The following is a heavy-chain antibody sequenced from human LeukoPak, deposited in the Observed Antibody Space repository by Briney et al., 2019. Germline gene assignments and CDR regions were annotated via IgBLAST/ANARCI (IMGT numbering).Heavy chain of an antibody. J-gene: IGHJ4*02. CDR3: ATWRTAKTGFDY. Sequence: SETLSLTCTLSGGSISTNNYYWAWIRQPPGKGLECIGSIYYSGSPYYNPSLKSRVTISVDTSKNQFSLRLSSVTAADTAVYYCATWRTAKTGFDYWGQGTLVTVSS. CDR1: GGSISTNNYY. CDR2: IYYSGSP. V-gene: IGHV4-39*01. D-gene: IGHD1-1*01.